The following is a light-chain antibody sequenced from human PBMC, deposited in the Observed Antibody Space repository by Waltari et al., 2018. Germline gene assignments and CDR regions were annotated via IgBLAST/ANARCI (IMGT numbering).Light chain of an antibody. J-gene: IGKJ1*01. V-gene: IGKV1-27*01. Sequence: DIQMTQSPSSLSAFVGYKVTITGRASQGIRNSLAWYQQKAGKVPKLLIYAAATLQSGVPSRFSGSGSGTDFTLTISSLQPEDVATYYCQKYNSAPWTFGQGTKVEIK. CDR1: QGIRNS. CDR3: QKYNSAPWT. CDR2: AAA.